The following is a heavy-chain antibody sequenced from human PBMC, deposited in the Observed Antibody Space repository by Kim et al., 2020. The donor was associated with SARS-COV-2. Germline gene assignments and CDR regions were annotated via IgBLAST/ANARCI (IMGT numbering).Heavy chain of an antibody. J-gene: IGHJ5*02. CDR3: AKEVLGYCSSTSCYGWFDP. Sequence: GRFTISRDNSKNTLYLQMNSLRAEDTAVYYCAKEVLGYCSSTSCYGWFDPWGQGILVTVSS. V-gene: IGHV3-23*01. D-gene: IGHD2-2*01.